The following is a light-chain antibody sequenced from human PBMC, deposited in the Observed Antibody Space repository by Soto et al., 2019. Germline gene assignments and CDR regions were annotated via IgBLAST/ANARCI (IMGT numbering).Light chain of an antibody. CDR2: GAS. J-gene: IGKJ5*01. CDR3: QQYNNWPIT. Sequence: EIVLTQSPATLSVSPGERATLSCRASQTVLSNLAWYQQKPGQAPRLLIYGASTMATGIPGRFSGSGSGTEFALTISSLQSEDFAVYYCQQYNNWPITFGQGTRLEIK. CDR1: QTVLSN. V-gene: IGKV3-15*01.